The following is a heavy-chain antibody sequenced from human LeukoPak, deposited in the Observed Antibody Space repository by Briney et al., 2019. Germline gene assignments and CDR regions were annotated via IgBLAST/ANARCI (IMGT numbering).Heavy chain of an antibody. CDR1: GYTSTSYY. CDR3: ARDLLFGYSGYDLYFDY. D-gene: IGHD5-12*01. J-gene: IGHJ4*02. CDR2: INPSGGST. V-gene: IGHV1-46*01. Sequence: ASVKVSCKASGYTSTSYYMHWVRQAPGQGLEWMGIINPSGGSTSYAQKFQGRVTMTRDTSTSTVYMELSSLRSEDTAVYYCARDLLFGYSGYDLYFDYWGQGTLVTVSS.